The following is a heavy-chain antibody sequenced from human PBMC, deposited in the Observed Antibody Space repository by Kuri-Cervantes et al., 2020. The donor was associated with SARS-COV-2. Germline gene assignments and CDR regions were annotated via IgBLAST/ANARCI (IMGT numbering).Heavy chain of an antibody. Sequence: LSLTCAASGFTFRSYGMNWVRQAPGKGLVWVSRINPDGSYTNNADSVTGRFTLSRDNAKNMLFLQMNSLRAEDKAVYYCVRDGDHWNFDYWGQGTLVTVSS. V-gene: IGHV3-74*01. CDR1: GFTFRSYG. J-gene: IGHJ4*02. CDR2: INPDGSYT. CDR3: VRDGDHWNFDY. D-gene: IGHD2-21*01.